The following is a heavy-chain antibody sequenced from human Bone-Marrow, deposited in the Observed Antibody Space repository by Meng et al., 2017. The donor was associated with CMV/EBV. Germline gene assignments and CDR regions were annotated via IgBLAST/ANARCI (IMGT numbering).Heavy chain of an antibody. J-gene: IGHJ4*02. CDR1: GGSFSGYY. Sequence: GSLRLSCAVYGGSFSGYYWSWIRQPPGKGLEWIGEINHSGSTNYNPSLKSRVTISVDTSKNQFSLKLSSVTAADTAVYYCARKNPPHYWGQGTLVTVSS. D-gene: IGHD2/OR15-2a*01. CDR2: INHSGST. CDR3: ARKNPPHY. V-gene: IGHV4-34*01.